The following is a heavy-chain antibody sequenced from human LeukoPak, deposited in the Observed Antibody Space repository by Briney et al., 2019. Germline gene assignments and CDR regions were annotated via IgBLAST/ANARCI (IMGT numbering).Heavy chain of an antibody. CDR1: GFTFSSYA. Sequence: QTGGSLRLSCAASGFTFSSYAMHWVRQAPGKGLEWVAVISYDGSNKYYADSVKGRFTISRDNSKNTLYLQMNSLRAEDTAVYYCARDTLRPTFYYYYGMDVWGQGTTVTVSS. J-gene: IGHJ6*02. CDR3: ARDTLRPTFYYYYGMDV. D-gene: IGHD5-12*01. CDR2: ISYDGSNK. V-gene: IGHV3-30*04.